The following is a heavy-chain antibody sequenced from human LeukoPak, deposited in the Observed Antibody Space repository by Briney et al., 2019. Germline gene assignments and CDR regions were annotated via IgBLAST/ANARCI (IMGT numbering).Heavy chain of an antibody. J-gene: IGHJ4*02. D-gene: IGHD2-2*01. CDR2: ISGSGGST. CDR3: ARYCSSTSCSRGFDY. V-gene: IGHV3-23*01. Sequence: PGGSLRLSCAASGFTFSSYAMSWVRQAPGKGLEWVSAISGSGGSTYYADSVKGRFTISRDNSKNTLYLQMNSLRAGDTAVYYCARYCSSTSCSRGFDYWGQGTLVTVSS. CDR1: GFTFSSYA.